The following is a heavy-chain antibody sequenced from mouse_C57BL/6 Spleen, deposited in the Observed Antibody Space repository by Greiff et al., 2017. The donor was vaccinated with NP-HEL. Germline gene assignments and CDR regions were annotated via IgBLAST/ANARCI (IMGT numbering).Heavy chain of an antibody. V-gene: IGHV1-4*01. CDR1: GYTFTSYT. CDR3: ARDYYGSSYGVDY. Sequence: VQLQQSGAELARPGASVKMSCKASGYTFTSYTMHWVKQRPGQGLEWIGYINPSSGYTKYNQKFKDKATLTADKSSSTAYMQLSSLTSEDSAVYYCARDYYGSSYGVDYWGQGTTLTVSS. D-gene: IGHD1-1*01. J-gene: IGHJ2*01. CDR2: INPSSGYT.